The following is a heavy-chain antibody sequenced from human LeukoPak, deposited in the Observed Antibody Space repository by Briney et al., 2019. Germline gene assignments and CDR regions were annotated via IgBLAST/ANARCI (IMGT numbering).Heavy chain of an antibody. V-gene: IGHV4-59*08. D-gene: IGHD5-18*01. CDR1: GGSISSYY. CDR2: IYYSGST. J-gene: IGHJ3*02. Sequence: SETLSLTCTVSGGSISSYYWSWIRQPPGKGLEWIGYIYYSGSTNYNPSLKSRVTISVDTSKNQFSLKLSSVTAADTAVYYCARPAKGYSYGYGAFDIWGQGTMVTVSS. CDR3: ARPAKGYSYGYGAFDI.